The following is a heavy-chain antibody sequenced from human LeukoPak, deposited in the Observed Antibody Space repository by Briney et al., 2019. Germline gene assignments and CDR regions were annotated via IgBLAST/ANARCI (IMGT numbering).Heavy chain of an antibody. CDR2: MNPNSGNT. Sequence: ASVKVSCKASGYTFTSYDINWVRQATGQGLEWMGWMNPNSGNTGYAQKFQGRVTITRNTSISTAYMELSSLRSDDTAVYYCGSSDKISSWFPLDYWGQGTLVTVSS. V-gene: IGHV1-8*03. D-gene: IGHD6-13*01. CDR1: GYTFTSYD. J-gene: IGHJ4*02. CDR3: GSSDKISSWFPLDY.